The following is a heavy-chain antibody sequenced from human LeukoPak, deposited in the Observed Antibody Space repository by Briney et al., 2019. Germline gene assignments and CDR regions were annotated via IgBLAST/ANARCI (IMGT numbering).Heavy chain of an antibody. D-gene: IGHD6-6*01. J-gene: IGHJ4*02. V-gene: IGHV4-61*02. CDR1: GGSISSGSYY. Sequence: PSETLSLTCTVSGGSISSGSYYWSWIRQPAGKGLEWIGRIYTSGSTNYNPSLKSRVTISVDRSKNQFSLKLSSVTAADTAVYYCAGQSVARQYWGQGTLVTVSS. CDR2: IYTSGST. CDR3: AGQSVARQY.